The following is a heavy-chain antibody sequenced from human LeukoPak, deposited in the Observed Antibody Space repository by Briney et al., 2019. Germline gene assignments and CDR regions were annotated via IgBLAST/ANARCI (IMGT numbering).Heavy chain of an antibody. CDR2: ISHDEKNK. CDR3: ATTFRGVIITRLDY. Sequence: GGSLRLSCAASGFSFSGYAMHWVRRTPGKGLEWVAVISHDEKNKFYAESVKGRFTISRDNSKNTLFLGMNSLRPEDTAFYYCATTFRGVIITRLDYWGQGTLVTVSS. CDR1: GFSFSGYA. J-gene: IGHJ4*02. V-gene: IGHV3-30*04. D-gene: IGHD3-10*01.